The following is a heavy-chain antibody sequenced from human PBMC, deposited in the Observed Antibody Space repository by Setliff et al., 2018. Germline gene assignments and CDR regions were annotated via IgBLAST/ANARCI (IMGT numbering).Heavy chain of an antibody. CDR2: IDYRGHA. CDR1: GGSISSDNDL. Sequence: KPSETLSLTCTVSGGSISSDNDLWSWLRQSPGKGLEWIAYIDYRGHAYYTPSLKSRVSISVDTSKNQFSLRLSSVTAADTAVYYCAREVVNPISSDAFDIWGQGTMVTVSS. V-gene: IGHV4-30-4*08. J-gene: IGHJ3*02. CDR3: AREVVNPISSDAFDI. D-gene: IGHD2-2*01.